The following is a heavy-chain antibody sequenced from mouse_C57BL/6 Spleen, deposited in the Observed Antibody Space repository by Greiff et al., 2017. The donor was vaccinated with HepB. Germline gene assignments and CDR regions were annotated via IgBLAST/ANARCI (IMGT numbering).Heavy chain of an antibody. Sequence: QVQLKQPGAELVRPGTSVKLSCKASGYTFTSYWMHWVKQRPGQGLEWIGVIDPSDSYTNYNQKFKGKATLTVDTSSSTAYMQLSSLTSEDSAVYYCARGDYEAMDYWGQGTSVTVSS. D-gene: IGHD2-4*01. CDR3: ARGDYEAMDY. CDR2: IDPSDSYT. V-gene: IGHV1-59*01. CDR1: GYTFTSYW. J-gene: IGHJ4*01.